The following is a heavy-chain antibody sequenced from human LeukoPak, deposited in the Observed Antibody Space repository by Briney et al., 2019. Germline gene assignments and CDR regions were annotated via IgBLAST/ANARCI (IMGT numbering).Heavy chain of an antibody. V-gene: IGHV4-59*12. J-gene: IGHJ6*03. D-gene: IGHD5-18*01. CDR2: IYYDGST. Sequence: PSETLSLTCTVSGGSISSDSWSWIRQTPGKGLEWIGYIYYDGSTNYNPSLRGRVTISVDTPKNQFSLKLSSVTAAETAVYYCAREGRYRYGYNEYHLYMDIWGKGTTVTVSS. CDR3: AREGRYRYGYNEYHLYMDI. CDR1: GGSISSDS.